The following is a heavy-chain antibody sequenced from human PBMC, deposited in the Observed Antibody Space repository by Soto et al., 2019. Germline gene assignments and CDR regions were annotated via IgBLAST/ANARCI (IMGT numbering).Heavy chain of an antibody. J-gene: IGHJ4*02. CDR1: GGSINSGSYN. CDR2: FYYSGST. CDR3: ARGPYSASYYY. V-gene: IGHV4-39*02. D-gene: IGHD1-26*01. Sequence: SETLSLTCTASGGSINSGSYNWGWVRQPPGKGLEWIGSFYYSGSTHYNPSLKSRVTISVDTSKNQFSLQLSSVTAADTAVYYCARGPYSASYYYWGQGTLVTVSS.